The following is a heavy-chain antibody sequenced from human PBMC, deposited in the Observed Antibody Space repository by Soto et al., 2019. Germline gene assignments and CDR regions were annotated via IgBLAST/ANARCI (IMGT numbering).Heavy chain of an antibody. CDR3: ASATVVTRRVEC. V-gene: IGHV4-30-4*01. CDR2: IYYSGST. CDR1: GGSISSGDYY. Sequence: SETLSLTCTVSGGSISSGDYYWSWIRQPPGKGLEWIGYIYYSGSTYYNPSLKSRVTISVDTSKNQFSLKLSSVTAADTAVYYCASATVVTRRVECWGQGTLVTVSS. D-gene: IGHD4-17*01. J-gene: IGHJ4*02.